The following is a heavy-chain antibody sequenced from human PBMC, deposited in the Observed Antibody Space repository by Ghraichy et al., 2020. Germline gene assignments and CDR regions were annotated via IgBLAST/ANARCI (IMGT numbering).Heavy chain of an antibody. Sequence: ASVKVSCKASGYTFTSYGISWVRQAPGQGLEWMGWISAYNGNTNYAQKLQGRVTMTTDTSTSTAYMELRSLRSDDTAVYYCARERWAYSSSNLIDYWGQGTLVTVSS. D-gene: IGHD6-13*01. CDR1: GYTFTSYG. CDR2: ISAYNGNT. CDR3: ARERWAYSSSNLIDY. V-gene: IGHV1-18*01. J-gene: IGHJ4*02.